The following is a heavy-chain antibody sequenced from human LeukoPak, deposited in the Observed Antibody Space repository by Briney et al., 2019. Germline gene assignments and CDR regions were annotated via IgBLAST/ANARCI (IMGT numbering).Heavy chain of an antibody. CDR3: ASWLFGYCSGGSCLFDY. CDR1: GFTFSSYW. V-gene: IGHV3-7*01. Sequence: GGSLRLSCAASGFTFSSYWMSWVCQAPGKGLEWAANIKQDGSEKYYVDSVKGRFTISRDNAKNSLYLQMNSLRAEDTAVYYCASWLFGYCSGGSCLFDYWGQGTLVTVSS. CDR2: IKQDGSEK. J-gene: IGHJ4*02. D-gene: IGHD2-15*01.